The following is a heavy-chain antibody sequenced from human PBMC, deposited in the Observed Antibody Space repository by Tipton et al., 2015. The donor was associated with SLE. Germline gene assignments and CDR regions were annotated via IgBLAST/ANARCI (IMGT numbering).Heavy chain of an antibody. J-gene: IGHJ2*01. CDR3: ASAAYGDNPPYFDL. D-gene: IGHD4-17*01. Sequence: TLSLTCTVSGGSISSGGYYWSWIRQHSGKGLEWIGYIYYSGSTYYNPSLKSRVTISVDTSKNQFSLKLSSVTAADTAVYSCASAAYGDNPPYFDLWGRGTLVTVSS. V-gene: IGHV4-31*03. CDR1: GGSISSGGYY. CDR2: IYYSGST.